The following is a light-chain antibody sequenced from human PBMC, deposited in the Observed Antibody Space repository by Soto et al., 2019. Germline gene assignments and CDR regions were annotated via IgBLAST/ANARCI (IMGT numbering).Light chain of an antibody. Sequence: IQMTQSPFTLSGSVGDRVTITCRASQGISTYLAWYQQKPGNTPKLLIYAASTLQSGVPSRFSGSGSGTDFTLTISCLQSEDFATYYCQQYYSYPLTFGGGTKVDIK. V-gene: IGKV1-8*01. CDR1: QGISTY. CDR2: AAS. CDR3: QQYYSYPLT. J-gene: IGKJ4*01.